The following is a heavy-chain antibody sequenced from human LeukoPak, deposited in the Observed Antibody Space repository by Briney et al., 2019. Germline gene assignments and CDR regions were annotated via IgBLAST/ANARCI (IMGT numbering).Heavy chain of an antibody. Sequence: SETLSLTCTVSGGSISTYYWSWIRQPPGKGLEWIGEINHSGSTNYNPSLKSRVTISVDTSKNQFSLKLSSVTAADTAVYYCASAYGDPDYWGQGTLVTVSS. CDR1: GGSISTYY. CDR2: INHSGST. J-gene: IGHJ4*02. D-gene: IGHD4-17*01. V-gene: IGHV4-34*01. CDR3: ASAYGDPDY.